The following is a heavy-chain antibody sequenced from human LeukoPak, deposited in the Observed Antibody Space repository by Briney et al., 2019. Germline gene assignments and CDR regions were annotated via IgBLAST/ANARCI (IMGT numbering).Heavy chain of an antibody. CDR1: GFTFSSYA. CDR3: AKGYTSPYCSGGSCPAFDY. Sequence: PGGSLRLSCAASGFTFSSYAMHWVRQAPGKGLEWVAVISYDGSNKYYADSVKGRFTISRDNSKNTLYLQMNSLRAEDTAVYYCAKGYTSPYCSGGSCPAFDYWGQGTLVTVSS. J-gene: IGHJ4*02. CDR2: ISYDGSNK. D-gene: IGHD2-15*01. V-gene: IGHV3-30*04.